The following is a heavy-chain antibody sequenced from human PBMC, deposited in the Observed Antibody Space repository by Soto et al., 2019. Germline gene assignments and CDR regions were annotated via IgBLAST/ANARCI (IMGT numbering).Heavy chain of an antibody. V-gene: IGHV1-18*01. Sequence: AFGKLSCKASGYTFTSYGISWVRQAPGQGLEWMGWISAYNGKTNYAQKLQGRVTMTKDTSTSKAYMELRSLRSDDTAVYYCGRDPGGRSWFYFYFYGMDVSANGTTVNVSS. CDR1: GYTFTSYG. CDR2: ISAYNGKT. J-gene: IGHJ6*04. CDR3: GRDPGGRSWFYFYFYGMDV. D-gene: IGHD3-16*01.